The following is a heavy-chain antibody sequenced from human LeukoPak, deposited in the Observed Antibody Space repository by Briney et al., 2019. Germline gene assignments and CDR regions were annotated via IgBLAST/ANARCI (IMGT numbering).Heavy chain of an antibody. CDR3: ARSPYVTMVRGVRFDP. CDR2: ISYSGIT. D-gene: IGHD3-10*01. J-gene: IGHJ5*02. CDR1: GGSFRSYS. V-gene: IGHV4-59*01. Sequence: SETLSLTCTVSGGSFRSYSWSWVRQPPGKGLEWIGCISYSGITTYNPSLKSRVAISIDTSNNQFSLKLSSVTAADTAVYYCARSPYVTMVRGVRFDPWGQGTLVTVSS.